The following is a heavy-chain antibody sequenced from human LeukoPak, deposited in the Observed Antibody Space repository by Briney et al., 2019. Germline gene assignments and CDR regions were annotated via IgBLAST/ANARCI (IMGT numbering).Heavy chain of an antibody. CDR3: ARDWNPPYYFDY. CDR1: GFTFSSYS. J-gene: IGHJ4*02. V-gene: IGHV3-21*01. D-gene: IGHD1-1*01. CDR2: ISSSSSYI. Sequence: GGSLRLSCAASGFTFSSYSMNWVRQVPGKGLEWVSSISSSSSYIYYADSVKGRFTISRDNAKNSLYLQMNSLRAEDTAVYYCARDWNPPYYFDYWGQRTLVTVSS.